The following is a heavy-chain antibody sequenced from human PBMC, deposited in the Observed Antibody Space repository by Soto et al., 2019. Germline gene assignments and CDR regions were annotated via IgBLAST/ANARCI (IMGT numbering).Heavy chain of an antibody. J-gene: IGHJ3*02. CDR1: GFIFSTYW. Sequence: EVQLVESGGGLVQPGGSLRLSCAASGFIFSTYWMHWVRQAPGKGLVWVSRINSDGRSTDYADSVKGRFTNSRDNAKNTLYLQMNSLRAEDTAVYYCVRGVNPFDIWGQGTMVTVSS. D-gene: IGHD2-21*01. V-gene: IGHV3-74*01. CDR2: INSDGRST. CDR3: VRGVNPFDI.